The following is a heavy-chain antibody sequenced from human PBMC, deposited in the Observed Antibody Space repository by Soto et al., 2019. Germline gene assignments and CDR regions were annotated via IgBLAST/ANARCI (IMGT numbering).Heavy chain of an antibody. V-gene: IGHV1-69*13. D-gene: IGHD6-13*01. Sequence: SVKVSCKASGGTFSSYAISWVRQAPGQGLEWMGGIIPIFGTANYAQKFQGRVTITADESTSTAYMELSSLRSEDTAVYYCARLWQQLANWFDPWGQGTLVTVYS. CDR2: IIPIFGTA. CDR1: GGTFSSYA. CDR3: ARLWQQLANWFDP. J-gene: IGHJ5*02.